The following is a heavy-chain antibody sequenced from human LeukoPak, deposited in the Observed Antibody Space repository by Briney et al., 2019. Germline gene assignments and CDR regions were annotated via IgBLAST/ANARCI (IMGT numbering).Heavy chain of an antibody. Sequence: GGSLRLSCAASGFAFSTYWMHWVRQAPGKGPVWVSRISPDGRDTIYADSVKGRFTMSRDNDKNTLYLQLSSLRAEDTAVYYCARAIVVVTAILDYWGQGTLVTVSS. CDR3: ARAIVVVTAILDY. J-gene: IGHJ4*02. CDR2: ISPDGRDT. V-gene: IGHV3-74*01. CDR1: GFAFSTYW. D-gene: IGHD2-21*02.